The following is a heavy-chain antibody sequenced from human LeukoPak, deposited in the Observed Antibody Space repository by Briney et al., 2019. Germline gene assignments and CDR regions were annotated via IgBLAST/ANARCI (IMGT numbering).Heavy chain of an antibody. CDR3: ARVAKYYYGSETYYFFEH. CDR2: ISPSGSEV. Sequence: GGSLRLSCAASGFDFRTYEMNWVRQAPGKGLEWVSYISPSGSEVKYADSVKGRFSISRDNAMNSLYLQMNSLRVEDTAVYYCARVAKYYYGSETYYFFEHWGQGTPVTASS. V-gene: IGHV3-48*03. CDR1: GFDFRTYE. D-gene: IGHD3-10*01. J-gene: IGHJ4*02.